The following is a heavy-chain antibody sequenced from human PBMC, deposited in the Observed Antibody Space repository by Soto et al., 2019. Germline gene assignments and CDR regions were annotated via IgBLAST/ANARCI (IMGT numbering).Heavy chain of an antibody. J-gene: IGHJ6*02. CDR3: ARDQTNYGMDV. Sequence: SETLSLTCAVYGGSFSGYYWSWIRQPPGKGLEWIGEINHSGSTNYNPSLKSRVTISVDTSKNQFSLKLTSVTAADTAVYYCARDQTNYGMDVWGQRTTVTVSS. V-gene: IGHV4-34*01. CDR1: GGSFSGYY. CDR2: INHSGST.